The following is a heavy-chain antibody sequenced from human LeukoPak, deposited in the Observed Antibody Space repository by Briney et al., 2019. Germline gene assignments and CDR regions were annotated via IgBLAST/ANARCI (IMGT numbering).Heavy chain of an antibody. CDR3: ARDTALIITPGGPDY. CDR1: GDIFASYG. Sequence: ASVKVSCKASGDIFASYGISWVRQAPGQGLEWMGWISAYNGDTKYAQNLQGRVTLTTDTSTGTAYMELRSLTSDDTALYYCARDTALIITPGGPDYWGRGTLITVSS. J-gene: IGHJ4*02. D-gene: IGHD3-10*01. V-gene: IGHV1-18*01. CDR2: ISAYNGDT.